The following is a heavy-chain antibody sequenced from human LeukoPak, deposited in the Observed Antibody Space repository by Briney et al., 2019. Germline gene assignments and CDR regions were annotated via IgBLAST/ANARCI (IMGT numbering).Heavy chain of an antibody. J-gene: IGHJ5*02. CDR1: GYTFTGYY. CDR2: INPNSGGT. Sequence: GASVKVSRKASGYTFTGYYMHWVRQAPGQGLEWMGWINPNSGGTNYAQKFQGRVTMARDTSISTAYMELSRLRSDDTAVYYCARELRSNYYYDSSGYNLWGQGTLVTVSS. D-gene: IGHD3-22*01. V-gene: IGHV1-2*02. CDR3: ARELRSNYYYDSSGYNL.